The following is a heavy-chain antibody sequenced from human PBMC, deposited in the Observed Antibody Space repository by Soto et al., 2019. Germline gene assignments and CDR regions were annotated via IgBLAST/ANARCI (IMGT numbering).Heavy chain of an antibody. D-gene: IGHD4-17*01. V-gene: IGHV3-30-3*01. CDR2: ISYDGSNK. CDR1: GFTFSSYA. J-gene: IGHJ5*02. CDR3: AKDLTTVTMNWFDP. Sequence: QVQLVESGGGVVQPGRSLRLSCAASGFTFSSYAMHWVRQAPGKGLEWVAVISYDGSNKYYADSVKGRFTISRDNSKNMRYLQMNSLRAEDTAVYYCAKDLTTVTMNWFDPWGQGTLVTASS.